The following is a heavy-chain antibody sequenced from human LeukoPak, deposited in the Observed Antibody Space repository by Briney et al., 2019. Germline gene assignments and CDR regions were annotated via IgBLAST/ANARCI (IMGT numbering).Heavy chain of an antibody. J-gene: IGHJ4*02. D-gene: IGHD3-3*01. CDR3: ARSGERSLASPVDY. CDR2: IYYSGST. CDR1: GGSISSYY. Sequence: PSETLSLTCTVSGGSISSYYWSWIRQPPGKGLEWIGYIYYSGSTNYNPSLKSRVTISVDTSKNQFSLKLSSVTAADTAVYYCARSGERSLASPVDYWGQGTLVTVSS. V-gene: IGHV4-59*01.